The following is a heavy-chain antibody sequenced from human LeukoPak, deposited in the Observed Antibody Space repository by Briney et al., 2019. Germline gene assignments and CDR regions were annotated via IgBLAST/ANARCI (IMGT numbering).Heavy chain of an antibody. V-gene: IGHV3-30*02. J-gene: IGHJ4*02. CDR3: AVHNSGFCY. D-gene: IGHD3-22*01. CDR1: GFTFSNYG. CDR2: IRYDGSNI. Sequence: GGSLRLSCAASGFTFSNYGMHWVRQAPGNRLEWVAFIRYDGSNIYYADSVKGRFTISRDNSKNTLYLQMNSLRAEDTAVYYCAVHNSGFCYWGQGTQVTVSS.